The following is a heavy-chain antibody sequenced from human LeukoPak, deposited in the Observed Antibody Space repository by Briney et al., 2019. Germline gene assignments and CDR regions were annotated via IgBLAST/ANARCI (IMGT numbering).Heavy chain of an antibody. D-gene: IGHD6-13*01. CDR1: GFTFRVYA. CDR2: ISGSGGST. CDR3: ARGIAAAGDDY. J-gene: IGHJ4*02. V-gene: IGHV3-23*01. Sequence: GGSLRLSCAASGFTFRVYAMTWVRQAPGKGLEWVSAISGSGGSTYYADSVKGRFTISRDNAKNSLYLQMNSLRAEDTAVYYCARGIAAAGDDYWGQGTLVTVSS.